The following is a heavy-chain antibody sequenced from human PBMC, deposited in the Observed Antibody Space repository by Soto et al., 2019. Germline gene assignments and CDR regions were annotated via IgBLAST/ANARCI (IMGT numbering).Heavy chain of an antibody. CDR1: GYTFTSYG. Sequence: QVQLVQSGGEVKKPGASVKVSCKASGYTFTSYGISWVRQAPGQGLEWMGWINAYNGNTNYAQKLQVRVTMTTDTTTSTAYKEMRSLSSDDTAVYYCAGDVGYGLIDYWGQGTLVTVSS. CDR3: AGDVGYGLIDY. V-gene: IGHV1-18*01. J-gene: IGHJ4*02. CDR2: INAYNGNT. D-gene: IGHD5-18*01.